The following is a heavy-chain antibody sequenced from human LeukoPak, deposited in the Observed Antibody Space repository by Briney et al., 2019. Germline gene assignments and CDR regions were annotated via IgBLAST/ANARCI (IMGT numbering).Heavy chain of an antibody. CDR3: ARGLSSTSSFYYNYYYMDV. V-gene: IGHV1-46*01. CDR1: GYTFTSYY. CDR2: ISPSGGST. D-gene: IGHD2-2*01. J-gene: IGHJ6*03. Sequence: ASVKVSCKASGYTFTSYYMHWVRQAPGQGLEWMGIISPSGGSTNHAQKFQGRVTMTRDMSTSTVYMELSSLRSEDTAVYFCARGLSSTSSFYYNYYYMDVWGKGTTVTVSS.